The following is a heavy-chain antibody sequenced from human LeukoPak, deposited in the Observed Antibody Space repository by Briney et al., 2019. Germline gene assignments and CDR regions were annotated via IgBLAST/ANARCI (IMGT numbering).Heavy chain of an antibody. CDR2: IKKDGSEE. V-gene: IGHV3-7*01. CDR1: GFSFSNYW. CDR3: ARAITQISSSWYIDY. J-gene: IGHJ4*02. Sequence: GGSLRLSCAASGFSFSNYWMTWVRQAPGQGLEWVGNIKKDGSEEYYLDSVKGRFTISRDNAKNSLYLQMNSLRAEDTAVYYCARAITQISSSWYIDYWGKGTLVTVSS. D-gene: IGHD6-13*01.